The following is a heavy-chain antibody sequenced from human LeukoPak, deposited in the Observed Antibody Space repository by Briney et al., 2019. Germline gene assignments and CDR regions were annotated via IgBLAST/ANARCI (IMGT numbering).Heavy chain of an antibody. CDR2: ISYDGSNK. Sequence: HPGGSLRLSCAASGFTFSSYAMHWVRQAPGKGLEWVAVISYDGSNKYYADSVKGRFTISRDNSKNTLYLQMNSLRAEDTAVYYCASYYGSDTGGGFDYWGQGTPVTVSS. V-gene: IGHV3-30*04. CDR1: GFTFSSYA. CDR3: ASYYGSDTGGGFDY. J-gene: IGHJ4*02. D-gene: IGHD3-10*01.